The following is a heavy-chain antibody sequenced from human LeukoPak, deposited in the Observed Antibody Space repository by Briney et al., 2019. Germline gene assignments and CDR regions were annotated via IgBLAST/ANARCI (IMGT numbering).Heavy chain of an antibody. CDR1: GFTFGDYA. Sequence: GGSLRLSCTASGFTFGDYAMSWVRQAPGKGLEWVSIIYSGGSTFYSDSVKGRFTISRDNSKNTLYLQMNSLRAEDTAVYYCARGGSYLSAFDIWGQGTMVTVSS. V-gene: IGHV3-53*01. D-gene: IGHD1-26*01. J-gene: IGHJ3*02. CDR2: IYSGGST. CDR3: ARGGSYLSAFDI.